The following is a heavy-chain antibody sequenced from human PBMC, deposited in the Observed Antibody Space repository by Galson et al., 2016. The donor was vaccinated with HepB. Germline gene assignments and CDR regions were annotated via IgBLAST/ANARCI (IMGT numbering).Heavy chain of an antibody. Sequence: SETLSLTCTVSGDSISSQYWTWIRQPAGRGPEWIGRIHTSGRLNYHPSLKSRVSMSIDTSKNQVSLRLTSVTAADTAVYYCARQYEYRSTWYYFDSWGQGTLVTVSS. D-gene: IGHD6-13*01. CDR3: ARQYEYRSTWYYFDS. CDR2: IHTSGRL. V-gene: IGHV4-4*07. J-gene: IGHJ4*02. CDR1: GDSISSQY.